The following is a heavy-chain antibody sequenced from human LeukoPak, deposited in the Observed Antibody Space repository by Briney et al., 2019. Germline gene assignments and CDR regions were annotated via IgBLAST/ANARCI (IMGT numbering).Heavy chain of an antibody. D-gene: IGHD6-19*01. CDR1: GFTFSSYA. V-gene: IGHV3-23*01. Sequence: GGSLRLSCAASGFTFSSYAMSWVRQAPGKGLEWVSAISGSGGSTYYADSVKGRFTISRDNSKNTLYLQMNSLRAEDTAVYYCLGGRRGSSGAFDIWGQGTMVTVSS. J-gene: IGHJ3*02. CDR3: LGGRRGSSGAFDI. CDR2: ISGSGGST.